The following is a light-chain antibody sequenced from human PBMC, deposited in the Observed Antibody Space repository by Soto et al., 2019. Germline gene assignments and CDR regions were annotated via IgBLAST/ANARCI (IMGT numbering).Light chain of an antibody. CDR1: TSNLGAGYD. CDR2: GNR. J-gene: IGLJ3*02. Sequence: QAVVTQPPSVSGAPGQRVTLSCTGNTSNLGAGYDVHWYQQLPGAAPKLVIFGNRNRPSGVPERFSGSKSGTSASLVITGLQAEDEADYYCQAYDYSLTASVFGGGTKVTVL. V-gene: IGLV1-40*01. CDR3: QAYDYSLTASV.